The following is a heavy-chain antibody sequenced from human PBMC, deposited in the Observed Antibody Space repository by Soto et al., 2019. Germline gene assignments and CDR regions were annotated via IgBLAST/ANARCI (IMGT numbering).Heavy chain of an antibody. J-gene: IGHJ4*02. CDR2: ISAYNGNT. CDR1: GYTFTSYG. Sequence: ASVKVFCKASGYTFTSYGISWVRQAPGQGLEWMGWISAYNGNTNYAQKLQGRVTMTTDTSTSTAYMELRSLRSDDTAVYYCARPPWYYYDSSGYYPFDYWGQGTLVTVSS. D-gene: IGHD3-22*01. CDR3: ARPPWYYYDSSGYYPFDY. V-gene: IGHV1-18*01.